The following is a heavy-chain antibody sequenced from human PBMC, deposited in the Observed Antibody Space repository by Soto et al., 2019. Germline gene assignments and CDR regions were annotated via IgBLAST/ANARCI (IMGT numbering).Heavy chain of an antibody. D-gene: IGHD3-16*01. CDR3: EKGGLESNHGTVDN. CDR1: GLTFSAYS. J-gene: IGHJ4*02. V-gene: IGHV3-23*01. CDR2: ISSTATST. Sequence: DVQLLESGGNLVQPGGSLRLSCVVSGLTFSAYSMSWVRQAPGKGLEWVSSISSTATSTFYVDSVKGRFTISRDNSKSTFYLQMDNLGAADTAVYYCEKGGLESNHGTVDNWGQGTLVTVSS.